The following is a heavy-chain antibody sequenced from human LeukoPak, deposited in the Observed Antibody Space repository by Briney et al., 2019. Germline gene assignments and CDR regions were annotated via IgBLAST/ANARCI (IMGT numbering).Heavy chain of an antibody. V-gene: IGHV3-23*01. CDR1: GFTFSSYA. CDR3: ASQLGYCSSTSCYTGADFDY. J-gene: IGHJ4*02. D-gene: IGHD2-2*02. CDR2: ISGSGGST. Sequence: PGGSLRLSCAASGFTFSSYAMSWVRQAPGKGLEWVSAISGSGGSTYYADSVKGRFTISRDNSKNSLYLQMNSLRAEDTAVYYCASQLGYCSSTSCYTGADFDYWGQGTLVTVSS.